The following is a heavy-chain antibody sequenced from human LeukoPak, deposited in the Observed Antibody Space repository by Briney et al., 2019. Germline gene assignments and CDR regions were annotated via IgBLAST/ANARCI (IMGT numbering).Heavy chain of an antibody. CDR3: ARDNAPYYYYYYMAV. D-gene: IGHD2-2*01. CDR2: IKQDGSEK. J-gene: IGHJ6*03. CDR1: GFTFSSYS. Sequence: GGSLRLSCAASGFTFSSYSMNWVRQAPGKGLEWVANIKQDGSEKYYVDSVKGRFTISRDNAKNSLYLQMNSLRAEDTAVYYCARDNAPYYYYYYMAVWGKGTTVTVSS. V-gene: IGHV3-7*01.